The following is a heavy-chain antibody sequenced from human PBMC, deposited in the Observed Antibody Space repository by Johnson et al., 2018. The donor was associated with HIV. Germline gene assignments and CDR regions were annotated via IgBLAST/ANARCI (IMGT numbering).Heavy chain of an antibody. V-gene: IGHV3-13*01. D-gene: IGHD2-2*01. CDR2: IGTAGDT. Sequence: VQLVESGGGVVRPGGSLRLSCAASGFIFSNYDMHWVRQPTGKGLEWVSGIGTAGDTYYADSVKGRFTIYRDNSKNTLYLQMNSLRAEDTAVYYCAIGYCSSTSCAPEEVNAFDIWGQGTMVTVSS. J-gene: IGHJ3*02. CDR3: AIGYCSSTSCAPEEVNAFDI. CDR1: GFIFSNYD.